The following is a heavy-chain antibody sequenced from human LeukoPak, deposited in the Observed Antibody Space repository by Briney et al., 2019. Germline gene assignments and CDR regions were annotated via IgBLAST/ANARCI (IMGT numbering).Heavy chain of an antibody. Sequence: GESLKISRKGSDYSFTNYWIGWVRQMPGKGLEWMGVIYPDDSDTRYSPSFRGHVTISADKSISTAYLQWSSLKASDTAMYYCARHVHGGYYDGMDVWGQGTPVTVSS. V-gene: IGHV5-51*01. CDR2: IYPDDSDT. J-gene: IGHJ6*02. CDR3: ARHVHGGYYDGMDV. D-gene: IGHD3-10*01. CDR1: DYSFTNYW.